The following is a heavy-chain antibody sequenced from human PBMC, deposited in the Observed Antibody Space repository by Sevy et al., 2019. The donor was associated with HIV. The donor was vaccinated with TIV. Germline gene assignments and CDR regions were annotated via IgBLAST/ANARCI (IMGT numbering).Heavy chain of an antibody. J-gene: IGHJ3*02. Sequence: ASVKVSCKASGGTFSSYAISWLRQAPGQGLEWMGGIIPIFGTANYAQKFQGRVTITADESTSTAYMELSSLRSEDTAVYYCARGDHYYDSSGYYYDAFDIWGQGTMVTVSS. D-gene: IGHD3-22*01. CDR1: GGTFSSYA. CDR3: ARGDHYYDSSGYYYDAFDI. V-gene: IGHV1-69*13. CDR2: IIPIFGTA.